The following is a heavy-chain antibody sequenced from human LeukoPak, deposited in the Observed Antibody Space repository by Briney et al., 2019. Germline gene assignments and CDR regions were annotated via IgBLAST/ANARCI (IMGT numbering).Heavy chain of an antibody. CDR3: ARDRIGGSQSSH. V-gene: IGHV3-21*01. D-gene: IGHD2-15*01. J-gene: IGHJ4*02. CDR1: GFTFSSYS. Sequence: GGSLRLSCAASGFTFSSYSMNWVRQAPGKGLEWVSSISSSSSYIYYADSVKGRFTISRDNAKNSPYLQMNSLRAEDTAVYYCARDRIGGSQSSHWGQGTLVTVSS. CDR2: ISSSSSYI.